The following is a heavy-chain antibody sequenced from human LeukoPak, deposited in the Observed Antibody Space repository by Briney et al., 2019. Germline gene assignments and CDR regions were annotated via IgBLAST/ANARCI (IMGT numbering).Heavy chain of an antibody. CDR2: INSAGNT. J-gene: IGHJ4*02. V-gene: IGHV3-23*01. Sequence: PGGSLRLSCAASGFTFSSYAMSWVRQAPGKGLEWVSTINSAGNTYYAASVKGRFTISRDNSKHTLFLQMNSLRAEDTAVYYCTQRAAVGTRLYYFDFWGQGTLVTVSS. CDR1: GFTFSSYA. D-gene: IGHD6-13*01. CDR3: TQRAAVGTRLYYFDF.